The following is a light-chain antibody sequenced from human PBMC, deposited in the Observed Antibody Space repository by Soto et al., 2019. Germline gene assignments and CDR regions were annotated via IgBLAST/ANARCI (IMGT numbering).Light chain of an antibody. Sequence: QSVLTQPPSLSGAPGQRVTISCTGSSSNIGAGYDVHWYQQLPGTAPKLLIYGNSNRPSGVPDRFSGSKSGTSASLAITGLQAEDEADYYCQSYDSSLGGSYVFGTGTKVTVL. J-gene: IGLJ1*01. V-gene: IGLV1-40*01. CDR2: GNS. CDR3: QSYDSSLGGSYV. CDR1: SSNIGAGYD.